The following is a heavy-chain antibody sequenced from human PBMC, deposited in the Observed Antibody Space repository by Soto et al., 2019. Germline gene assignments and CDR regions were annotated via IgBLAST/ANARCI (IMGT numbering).Heavy chain of an antibody. Sequence: EVQLVASGGGLVQPGGSLRLSCAASGFTFTSYSMNWFRQAPGKGLEWVSYISCTSAATYYADSVKGRFTISRDNGKISLYLQMNGLREEDTAVYYCVTDHDCVSPMTQADNWGQGTLVNVCS. CDR2: ISCTSAAT. J-gene: IGHJ4*02. D-gene: IGHD2-21*01. V-gene: IGHV3-48*02. CDR1: GFTFTSYS. CDR3: VTDHDCVSPMTQADN.